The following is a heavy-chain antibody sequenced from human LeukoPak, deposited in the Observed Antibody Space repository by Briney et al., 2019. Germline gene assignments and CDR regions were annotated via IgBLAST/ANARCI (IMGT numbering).Heavy chain of an antibody. J-gene: IGHJ4*02. V-gene: IGHV3-21*01. CDR2: ISSSSSYI. CDR3: ARDDPYYDFWSGYYFDY. D-gene: IGHD3-3*01. Sequence: PGGSLRLSCAASGFTFSSCSMNWVRQAPGKGLEWVSSISSSSSYIYYADSVKGRFTISRDNAKNSLYLQMNSLRAEDTAVYYCARDDPYYDFWSGYYFDYWGQGTLVTVSP. CDR1: GFTFSSCS.